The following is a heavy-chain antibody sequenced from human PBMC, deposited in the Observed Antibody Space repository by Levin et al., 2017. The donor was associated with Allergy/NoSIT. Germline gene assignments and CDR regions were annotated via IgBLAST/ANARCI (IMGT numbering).Heavy chain of an antibody. CDR1: GFSFNSYA. CDR2: ISGSGGST. CDR3: AKDFHLFFGEHMGGDFDY. V-gene: IGHV3-23*01. D-gene: IGHD3-10*01. Sequence: GGSLRLSCGASGFSFNSYAMSWVRQAPGKWLEWVSAISGSGGSTYHADSVKGRFTISRDNSKNTLYLQMNSLRAEDTAIYYCAKDFHLFFGEHMGGDFDYWGQGTLVTVSS. J-gene: IGHJ4*02.